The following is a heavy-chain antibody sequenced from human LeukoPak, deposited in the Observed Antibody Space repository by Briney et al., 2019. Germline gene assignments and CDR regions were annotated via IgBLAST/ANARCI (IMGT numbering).Heavy chain of an antibody. D-gene: IGHD3-16*01. CDR3: ARDLYGSLSYGLDT. CDR1: GYNFLAHY. V-gene: IGHV1-2*02. Sequence: ASVRVSCKTSGYNFLAHYIHWVRQAPGQGLEWMGWINSNTGGSMTAQKFQGGVSLTRDTATTIAYLEVRRLTADDTAVYFCARDLYGSLSYGLDTWGQGTLVIVSS. J-gene: IGHJ5*02. CDR2: INSNTGGS.